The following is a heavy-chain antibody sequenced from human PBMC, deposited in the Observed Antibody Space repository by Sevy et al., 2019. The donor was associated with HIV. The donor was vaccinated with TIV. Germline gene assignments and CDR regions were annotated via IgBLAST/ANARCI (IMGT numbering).Heavy chain of an antibody. CDR3: ARDLYYYGSGSYSRRYYYYGMDV. V-gene: IGHV1-69*13. Sequence: ASLKVSCKASGGTFSSYAISWVRQAPGQGLEWMGGIIPIFGTANYSQKFQGRVTITADESTSTAYMELSSLRSEDTAVYYCARDLYYYGSGSYSRRYYYYGMDVWGQGTTVTVSS. D-gene: IGHD3-10*01. CDR1: GGTFSSYA. CDR2: IIPIFGTA. J-gene: IGHJ6*02.